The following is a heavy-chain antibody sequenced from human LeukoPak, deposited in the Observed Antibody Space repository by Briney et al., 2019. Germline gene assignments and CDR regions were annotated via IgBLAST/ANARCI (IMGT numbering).Heavy chain of an antibody. J-gene: IGHJ4*02. D-gene: IGHD1-14*01. CDR2: TYYRSKWYN. V-gene: IGHV6-1*01. Sequence: SQTLSLTCAISGDTVSNKRSAWNWIRQSPSRGLEWLGRTYYRSKWYNDYAVSVKSRITINPDSSKNQFSLQLNSVSPEDTAVYYCARVNSWTEEPDTGFDYWGQGILVTVSS. CDR1: GDTVSNKRSA. CDR3: ARVNSWTEEPDTGFDY.